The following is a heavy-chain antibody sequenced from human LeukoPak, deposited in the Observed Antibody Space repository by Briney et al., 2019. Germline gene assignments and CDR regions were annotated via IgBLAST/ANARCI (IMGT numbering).Heavy chain of an antibody. J-gene: IGHJ3*02. CDR2: IYSSGST. Sequence: PSETLSLTCSVSGASISSGSNYWGWIRQPPGKTLEWIGSIYSSGSTYYNSSLQSRVIIIINTPKNHFSLTLSSVTAADTAVYFCARGPYSYDSSGAFDIWGQGTMVTVSS. V-gene: IGHV4-39*07. CDR3: ARGPYSYDSSGAFDI. CDR1: GASISSGSNY. D-gene: IGHD3-22*01.